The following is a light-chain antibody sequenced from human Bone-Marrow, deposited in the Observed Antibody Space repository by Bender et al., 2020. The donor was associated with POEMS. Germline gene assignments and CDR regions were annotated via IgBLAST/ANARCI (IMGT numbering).Light chain of an antibody. Sequence: QSALTQPASVSGSPGQSISISCTGTSSDVGGYDHVSWYQQHPGRAPKLIIYAVSKRPSGLSSRFSGSKSGNTASLTISGLQAEDEADYYCCSYAGGGTYVFGSGTKVTVL. CDR3: CSYAGGGTYV. CDR2: AVS. V-gene: IGLV2-23*02. J-gene: IGLJ1*01. CDR1: SSDVGGYDH.